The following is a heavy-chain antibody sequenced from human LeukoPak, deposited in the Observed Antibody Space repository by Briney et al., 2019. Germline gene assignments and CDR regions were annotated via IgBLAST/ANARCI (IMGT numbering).Heavy chain of an antibody. V-gene: IGHV3-69-1*01. CDR1: GFTFSNYY. CDR3: ARVLYDSSGPFAY. Sequence: GGSLRLSCVASGFTFSNYYMNWVRQAPGKGLEWVSSISSSSDTYYADSLKGRFTISRDNAKNSLYLQMNSLRAEDTAVYYCARVLYDSSGPFAYWGQGTLVTVSS. D-gene: IGHD3-22*01. J-gene: IGHJ4*02. CDR2: ISSSSDT.